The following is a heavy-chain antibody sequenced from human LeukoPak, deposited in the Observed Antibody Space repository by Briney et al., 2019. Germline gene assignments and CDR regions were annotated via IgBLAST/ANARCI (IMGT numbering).Heavy chain of an antibody. V-gene: IGHV4-59*01. CDR1: GGSISSYY. CDR3: ARDLAPPGSESLWGFDY. CDR2: IYYSGST. D-gene: IGHD3-10*01. Sequence: SETLSLTCTVSGGSISSYYWSWIRQPPGKGLEWIGYIYYSGSTNYNPSLKSRVTISVDTSKNQFSLKLSSVTAADTAVYYCARDLAPPGSESLWGFDYWGQGTLVTVSS. J-gene: IGHJ4*02.